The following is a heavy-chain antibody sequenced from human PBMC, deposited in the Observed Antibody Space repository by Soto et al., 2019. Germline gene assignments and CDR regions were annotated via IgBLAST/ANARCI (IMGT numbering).Heavy chain of an antibody. V-gene: IGHV1-2*04. Sequence: ASVKVSCKASGYTFTGYYMHWVRQAPGQGLEWMGWINPNSGGTNYAQKFQGWVTMTRDTSISTAYMELSRLRSDDTAVYYCARALRYCSGGSCYSNYYDSSGASDAFDIWRQGTMATVSS. D-gene: IGHD2-15*01. CDR3: ARALRYCSGGSCYSNYYDSSGASDAFDI. J-gene: IGHJ3*02. CDR1: GYTFTGYY. CDR2: INPNSGGT.